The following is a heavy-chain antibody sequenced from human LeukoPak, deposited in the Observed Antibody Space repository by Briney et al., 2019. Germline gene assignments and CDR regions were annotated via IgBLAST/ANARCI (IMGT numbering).Heavy chain of an antibody. CDR1: GFTFSSNY. CDR2: IYSGGST. Sequence: PGGSLRLSCAASGFTFSSNYMSWVRQAPGKGLEWVSGIYSGGSTYYSDSVTGRFTISRDNTKNTLYLQMNSLRAEDTAVYYCARDFSGWAVAGSFDIWGQGTMVTVSS. D-gene: IGHD6-19*01. CDR3: ARDFSGWAVAGSFDI. V-gene: IGHV3-66*02. J-gene: IGHJ3*02.